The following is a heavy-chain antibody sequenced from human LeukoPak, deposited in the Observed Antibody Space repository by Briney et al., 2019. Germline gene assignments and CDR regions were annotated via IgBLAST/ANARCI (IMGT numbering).Heavy chain of an antibody. Sequence: GSLRLFCAASGFTFSDYYMSWIRQAPGKGLEWVSVIYSGGSTYYADSVKGRFTISRDNSKNTLYLQMNSLRAEDTAVYYCARDNSSSFDYWGQGTLVTVSS. V-gene: IGHV3-66*02. D-gene: IGHD6-13*01. CDR1: GFTFSDYY. CDR3: ARDNSSSFDY. J-gene: IGHJ4*02. CDR2: IYSGGST.